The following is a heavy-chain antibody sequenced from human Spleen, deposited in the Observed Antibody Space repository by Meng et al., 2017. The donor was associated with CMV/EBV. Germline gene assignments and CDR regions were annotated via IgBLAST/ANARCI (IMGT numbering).Heavy chain of an antibody. Sequence: ASVKVSCKASGYTFTGFYIHWVRQAPGQGLEWMGWNNPHSGGTNYAQKFQGRVTMTRDTSITTAFMEVSRLRSDDTAVYFCARVFEFRETAPGKSYGLDVWGQGTTVTVSS. D-gene: IGHD6-13*01. CDR3: ARVFEFRETAPGKSYGLDV. J-gene: IGHJ6*02. CDR2: NNPHSGGT. CDR1: GYTFTGFY. V-gene: IGHV1-2*02.